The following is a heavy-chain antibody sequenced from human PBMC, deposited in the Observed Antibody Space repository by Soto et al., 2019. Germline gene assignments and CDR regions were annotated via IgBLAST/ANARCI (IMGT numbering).Heavy chain of an antibody. D-gene: IGHD2-15*01. CDR3: AKEVHCGGGSCSWSEGFDY. J-gene: IGHJ4*02. CDR1: GFIFSSYG. V-gene: IGHV3-30*18. Sequence: QVQLVESGGGVVQPGRSLRLSCAASGFIFSSYGMHWVRQAPGKGLEWVAVISYEGSHTYYADSVKGRFTITRDNSKNRLYLQMNSPRPEDTAVYYCAKEVHCGGGSCSWSEGFDYWGQGTLLTVSS. CDR2: ISYEGSHT.